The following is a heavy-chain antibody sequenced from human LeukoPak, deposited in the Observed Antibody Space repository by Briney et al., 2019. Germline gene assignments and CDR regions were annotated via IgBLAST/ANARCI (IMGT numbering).Heavy chain of an antibody. V-gene: IGHV3-66*02. J-gene: IGHJ4*02. Sequence: GGSLRLSCAASGFSFSTNYMSWVRQAPGKGLEWVSVIHGDETTYYADSVKDRFTVSRDDSKHTVYLQMNSLRPEDTAVYYCARESGYSTTWYAYYFDSWGQGTLVTVSS. D-gene: IGHD2-2*01. CDR1: GFSFSTNY. CDR2: IHGDETT. CDR3: ARESGYSTTWYAYYFDS.